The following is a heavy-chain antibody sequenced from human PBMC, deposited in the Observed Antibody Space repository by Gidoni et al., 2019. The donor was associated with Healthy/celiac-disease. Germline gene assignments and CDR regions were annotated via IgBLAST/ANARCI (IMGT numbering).Heavy chain of an antibody. J-gene: IGHJ4*02. CDR1: GFPFSSYG. Sequence: QVQLVESGGGVVQPGRSLRLSCAASGFPFSSYGMHWVRQAPGKGLEWVAVIWYDGSNKYYADSVKGRFTISRDNSKNTLYLQMNSLRAEDTAVYYCARDGGYGDYMISCDYWGQGTLVTVSS. CDR2: IWYDGSNK. CDR3: ARDGGYGDYMISCDY. D-gene: IGHD4-17*01. V-gene: IGHV3-33*01.